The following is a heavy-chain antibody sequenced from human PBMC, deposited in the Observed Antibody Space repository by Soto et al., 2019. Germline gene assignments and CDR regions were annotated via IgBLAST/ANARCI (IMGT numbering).Heavy chain of an antibody. J-gene: IGHJ6*02. Sequence: QISLKESGPTLVKPTQTLTLTCTFSGFSLSTNAVGVSWIRQPPGKALEWLALIYWNDDKRYSPSLKSRLTITKDNSTNQVVLIMTSMDPMDTATSYPAHMSVGAARYFHYYGMDVWGQGTTVTVSS. CDR3: AHMSVGAARYFHYYGMDV. V-gene: IGHV2-5*01. D-gene: IGHD1-26*01. CDR1: GFSLSTNAVG. CDR2: IYWNDDK.